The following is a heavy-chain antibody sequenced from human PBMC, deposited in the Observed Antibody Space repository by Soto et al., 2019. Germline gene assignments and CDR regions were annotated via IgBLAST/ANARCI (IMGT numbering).Heavy chain of an antibody. CDR2: IATAGDT. J-gene: IGHJ4*02. V-gene: IGHV3-13*01. Sequence: EVQLVESGGGLVQPGGSLRLSCAASGFTFSSYDMHWVRQATGKGLEWVSAIATAGDTYYPGSVKGRFTISRENAKNSLYLQMNSLRAEDTAVYYCARTPSFGDYGSETLFDYWGQGTLVTVSS. CDR1: GFTFSSYD. D-gene: IGHD4-17*01. CDR3: ARTPSFGDYGSETLFDY.